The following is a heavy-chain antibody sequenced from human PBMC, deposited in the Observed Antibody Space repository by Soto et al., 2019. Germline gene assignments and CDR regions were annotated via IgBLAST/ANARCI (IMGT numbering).Heavy chain of an antibody. CDR3: ARGGYDFWSGYPLYGMDV. CDR1: GGSFSGYY. V-gene: IGHV4-34*01. J-gene: IGHJ6*02. CDR2: INHSGST. Sequence: LSLTCAVYGGSFSGYYWSWIRQPPGKGLEWIGEINHSGSTNYNPSLKSRVTISVDTSKNQFSLKLSSVTAADTAVYYCARGGYDFWSGYPLYGMDVWGQGTTVTVSS. D-gene: IGHD3-3*01.